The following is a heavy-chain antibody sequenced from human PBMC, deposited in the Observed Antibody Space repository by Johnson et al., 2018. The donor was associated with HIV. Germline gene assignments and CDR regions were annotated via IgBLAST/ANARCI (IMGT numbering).Heavy chain of an antibody. CDR2: IGAAGET. CDR3: ARAYGRGLGYSNSWRDAFDI. V-gene: IGHV3-13*01. D-gene: IGHD6-13*01. J-gene: IGHJ3*02. CDR1: GFTFSSYD. Sequence: VQLVESGGGLVQPGESLRLSCAASGFTFSSYDMHLVRQSTGKGLEWVSGIGAAGETHYPDPVKGRFTVSRDNANHSLYLHMNNLRVGDTAVYYCARAYGRGLGYSNSWRDAFDIWGQGTMVTVSS.